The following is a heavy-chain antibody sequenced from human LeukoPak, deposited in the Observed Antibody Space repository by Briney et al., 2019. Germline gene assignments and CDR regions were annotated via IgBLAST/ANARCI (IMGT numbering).Heavy chain of an antibody. CDR1: GGSFSGYY. V-gene: IGHV4-34*01. CDR2: INHSGST. CDR3: ARARLGCSGGSCYGGFYYHYGMDV. D-gene: IGHD2-15*01. J-gene: IGHJ6*02. Sequence: SETLSLTCAVYGGSFSGYYWSWIRQPPGKGLEWIGEINHSGSTNYNPSLKSRVTISVDTSKNQFSLKLSSVTAADTAVYYCARARLGCSGGSCYGGFYYHYGMDVWGQGTTVTVSS.